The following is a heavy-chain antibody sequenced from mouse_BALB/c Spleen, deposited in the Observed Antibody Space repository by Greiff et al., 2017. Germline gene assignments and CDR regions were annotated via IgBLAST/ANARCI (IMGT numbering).Heavy chain of an antibody. CDR3: ARGDYYGSSPHYFDY. Sequence: EVKLMESGGGLVKPGGSLKLSCAASGFTFSSYAMYWVRQTPEKRLEWVASISSGGSTYYPDSVKGRFTVSRDNARNILYLQMSSLRSEDTAMYYCARGDYYGSSPHYFDYWGQGTTLTVSS. J-gene: IGHJ2*01. V-gene: IGHV5-6-5*01. CDR2: ISSGGST. CDR1: GFTFSSYA. D-gene: IGHD1-1*01.